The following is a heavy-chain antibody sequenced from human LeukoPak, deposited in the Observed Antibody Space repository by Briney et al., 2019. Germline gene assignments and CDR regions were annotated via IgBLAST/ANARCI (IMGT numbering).Heavy chain of an antibody. CDR3: ARGEEKATITALDS. J-gene: IGHJ4*02. CDR2: ISSSSSYI. Sequence: GGSLRLSCAASGFTFSNYDLHWVRQAPGKGLEWVSAISSSSSYIYYADSIKGRFTISRDNAENSLYLQMNSLRAVDTAVYFCARGEEKATITALDSWGQGTLVTVSS. CDR1: GFTFSNYD. V-gene: IGHV3-21*01. D-gene: IGHD5-24*01.